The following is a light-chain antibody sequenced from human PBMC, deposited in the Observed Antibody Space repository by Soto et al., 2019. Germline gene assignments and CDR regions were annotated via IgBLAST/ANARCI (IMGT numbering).Light chain of an antibody. Sequence: QSALNQPASVSGSPGQSITISCTGTSSDVGAYNYVSWYQQHPGKAPKLMIYEVSNRPSGVSNRFSGSKSGNTASLTISGLQAEDEADYYCSSFTSGSTVVFGGGTKLTVL. CDR3: SSFTSGSTVV. V-gene: IGLV2-14*01. CDR2: EVS. J-gene: IGLJ2*01. CDR1: SSDVGAYNY.